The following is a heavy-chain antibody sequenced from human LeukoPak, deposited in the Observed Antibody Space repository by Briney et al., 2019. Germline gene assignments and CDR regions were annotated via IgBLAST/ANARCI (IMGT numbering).Heavy chain of an antibody. V-gene: IGHV4-61*02. CDR2: IYTSGST. Sequence: SETLSLTCTVSGGSISSGSYYWSWIRQPAGKGLEWIGRIYTSGSTNYNPSLKSRVTISVDTSKNQFSLKLSSVTAADTAVYYCARTGITYYYGSGSSSRWGQGTLVTVSS. D-gene: IGHD3-10*01. CDR3: ARTGITYYYGSGSSSR. J-gene: IGHJ4*02. CDR1: GGSISSGSYY.